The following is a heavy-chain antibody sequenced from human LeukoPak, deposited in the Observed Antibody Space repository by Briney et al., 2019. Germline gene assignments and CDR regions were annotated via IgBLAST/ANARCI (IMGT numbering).Heavy chain of an antibody. CDR3: ARDSRSHCGTDACYGPYFDY. Sequence: PGGSLRLSCEASGFSFSAYSMSWVRQAPGKGLEWISCIRSSSTTIYYADSVKGRFTISRDNAENSVYLQMNSLRVEDTAVYFCARDSRSHCGTDACYGPYFDYWGQGILVAVSS. V-gene: IGHV3-48*01. J-gene: IGHJ4*02. CDR2: IRSSSTTI. CDR1: GFSFSAYS. D-gene: IGHD2-2*01.